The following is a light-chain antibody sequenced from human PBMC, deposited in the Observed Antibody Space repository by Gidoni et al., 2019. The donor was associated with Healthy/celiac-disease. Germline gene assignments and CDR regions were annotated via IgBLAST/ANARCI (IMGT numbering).Light chain of an antibody. Sequence: SYVLTPPPSVSVAPGKTATITCGGNNIGVKSVHWYQQKPGRAPVMVMYYDRDRPSGIPERFSGSNSGNTATLTISRVDAGDEADFYCQVWDNTNNQGGVFGGGTKLTVL. CDR2: YDR. V-gene: IGLV3-21*01. CDR1: NIGVKS. CDR3: QVWDNTNNQGGV. J-gene: IGLJ2*01.